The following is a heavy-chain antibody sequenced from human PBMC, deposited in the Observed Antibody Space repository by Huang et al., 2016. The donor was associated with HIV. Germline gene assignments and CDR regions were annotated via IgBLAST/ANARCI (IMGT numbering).Heavy chain of an antibody. CDR3: TTWARTSAGGN. D-gene: IGHD6-25*01. V-gene: IGHV3-15*01. J-gene: IGHJ4*02. CDR2: NKTKDDGGTT. Sequence: EVQLVESGGGLVKPGGSLRLSCAASGFTFKDAWMSWVRQTPGKGLECGGLNKTKDDGGTTDDAAPVKGRFSMSRDDSKNTFYLQMNSLKSEDTAVYYCTTWARTSAGGNWGQGTLVSVSS. CDR1: GFTFKDAW.